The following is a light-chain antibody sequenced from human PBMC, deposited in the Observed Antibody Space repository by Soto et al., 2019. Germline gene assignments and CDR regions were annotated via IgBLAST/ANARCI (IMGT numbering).Light chain of an antibody. J-gene: IGKJ3*01. CDR2: DGS. V-gene: IGKV1-5*01. CDR3: QHYNTYTKS. CDR1: QSVSYW. Sequence: DIQMTQSPSTLSTYVGARVTITCRASQSVSYWLAWYQQKPGKAPDLLIYDGSTLASGVPPRFSGGGFGTEFTLNISSLQPDDPAIYYCQHYNTYTKSFGPGTKVDIK.